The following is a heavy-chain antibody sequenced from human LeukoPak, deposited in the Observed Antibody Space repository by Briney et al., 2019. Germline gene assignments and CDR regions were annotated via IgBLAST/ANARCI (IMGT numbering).Heavy chain of an antibody. J-gene: IGHJ4*02. Sequence: ASVKVSCKASGYTFTSCGISWVRQAPGQGLEGMGWISAYNGKTNYAQKLQGRVTMTTDTSTSTAYMELRSLRSDDTAVYYCARANPYYYGSGGENDYWGQGTLVTVSS. D-gene: IGHD3-10*01. CDR2: ISAYNGKT. CDR3: ARANPYYYGSGGENDY. CDR1: GYTFTSCG. V-gene: IGHV1-18*01.